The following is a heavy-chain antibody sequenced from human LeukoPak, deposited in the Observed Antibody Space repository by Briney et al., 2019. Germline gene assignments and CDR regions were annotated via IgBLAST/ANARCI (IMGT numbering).Heavy chain of an antibody. J-gene: IGHJ3*02. CDR1: GGSFSGYY. CDR3: ARGGDSGYGNSHDAFDI. V-gene: IGHV4-34*01. Sequence: SETLSLTCAVYGGSFSGYYWGWIRQPPGKGLEWIGSIYYSGSTYYNPSLKSRVTISVDTSKNQFSLKLSSVTAADTAVYYCARGGDSGYGNSHDAFDIWGQGTMVTVSS. D-gene: IGHD5-12*01. CDR2: IYYSGST.